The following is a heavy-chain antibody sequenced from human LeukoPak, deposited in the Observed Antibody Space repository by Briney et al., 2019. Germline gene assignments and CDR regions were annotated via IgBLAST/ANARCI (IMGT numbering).Heavy chain of an antibody. J-gene: IGHJ4*02. CDR2: VSEGVGNT. V-gene: IGHV3-23*01. Sequence: GGSLRLSCAASGFTFTNYAMTWVRQAPGKGLEWVSGVSEGVGNTYYADSVKGRFTISRDHSKNTLYLQMNSLRAEDTALYYCAKREKGTTGRFFDYWGQGTLVTVSS. CDR1: GFTFTNYA. D-gene: IGHD4-17*01. CDR3: AKREKGTTGRFFDY.